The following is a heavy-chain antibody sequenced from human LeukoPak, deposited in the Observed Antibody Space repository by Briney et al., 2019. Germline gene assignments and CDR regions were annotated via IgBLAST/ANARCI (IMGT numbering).Heavy chain of an antibody. CDR2: INTDGSST. V-gene: IGHV3-74*01. J-gene: IGHJ4*02. CDR1: GFTFSSYW. D-gene: IGHD3-22*01. Sequence: GGSLRLSCAASGFTFSSYWMHWVRHAPGKGLVWVSRINTDGSSTSYADSVKGRFTISRDNAKNTLYLQMNSLRAEDTAVYYCAREGLYYYDSSGYPFDYWGQGTLVTVSS. CDR3: AREGLYYYDSSGYPFDY.